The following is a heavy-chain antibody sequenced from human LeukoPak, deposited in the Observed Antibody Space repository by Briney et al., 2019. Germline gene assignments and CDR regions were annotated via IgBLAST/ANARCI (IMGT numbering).Heavy chain of an antibody. V-gene: IGHV3-7*03. J-gene: IGHJ6*04. CDR2: INKDGGGI. D-gene: IGHD1/OR15-1a*01. CDR1: GFTFSSYS. Sequence: PGGSLRLSCAASGFTFSSYSMNWVRQAPGKGLEWVANINKDGGGISYVDSVKGRFIISRDNARNSLYLQMNSLRVEDTAVYFCAGGNSMDVWGKGTAVTVSS. CDR3: AGGNSMDV.